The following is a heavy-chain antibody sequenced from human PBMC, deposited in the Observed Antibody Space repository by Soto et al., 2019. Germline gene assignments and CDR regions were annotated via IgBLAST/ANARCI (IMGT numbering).Heavy chain of an antibody. J-gene: IGHJ5*02. CDR3: AKVMVKNWFDP. CDR1: GFTFSSYA. D-gene: IGHD5-18*01. V-gene: IGHV3-23*01. CDR2: ISGSGGST. Sequence: GGSLRLSCAASGFTFSSYAMSWVRQAPGKGLEWVSGISGSGGSTYYADSVKDRFTISRDNSKNTLYLQMNSLRAEDTAVYYCAKVMVKNWFDPWGQGTLVTVSS.